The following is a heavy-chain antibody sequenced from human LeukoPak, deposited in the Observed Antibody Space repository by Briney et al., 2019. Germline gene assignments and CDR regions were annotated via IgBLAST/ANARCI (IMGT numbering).Heavy chain of an antibody. CDR3: ARAAYDNNGYLTL. J-gene: IGHJ4*02. CDR2: ISYDGSNK. Sequence: GGSLRLSCAASGFTFSSYAMHWVRQAPGKGLEWVAVISYDGSNKYYADSVKGRFTISRDNSKNTLYLQMSSLRAEDTAVYYCARAAYDNNGYLTLWGQGTLVTVSS. D-gene: IGHD3-22*01. CDR1: GFTFSSYA. V-gene: IGHV3-30*04.